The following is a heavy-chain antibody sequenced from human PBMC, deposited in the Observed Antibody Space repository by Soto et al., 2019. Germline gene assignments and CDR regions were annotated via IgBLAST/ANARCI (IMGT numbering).Heavy chain of an antibody. CDR3: ATAQSAMNWFDP. D-gene: IGHD5-18*01. Sequence: QVQLQESGPGLVKPSQTLSLTCTVSGGSISSGDYYWSWIRQPPGKGLEWIGYIYYSGSTYYNPSLKSRXTIXVXQSKNQFSLKLSSVTAADTAVYYCATAQSAMNWFDPWGQGTLVSVSS. CDR2: IYYSGST. J-gene: IGHJ5*02. CDR1: GGSISSGDYY. V-gene: IGHV4-30-4*01.